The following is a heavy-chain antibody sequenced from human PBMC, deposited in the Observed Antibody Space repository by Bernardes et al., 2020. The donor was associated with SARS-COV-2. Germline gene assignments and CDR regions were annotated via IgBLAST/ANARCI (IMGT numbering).Heavy chain of an antibody. CDR1: GFTFSHYE. J-gene: IGHJ3*02. CDR2: MSSSGTTI. Sequence: GSLRLYCKASGFTFSHYEMNWVRQAPGKGLEKVSYMSSSGTTIYYADSVKGRFTISRDNAKNSLYLQMDSLRADDTAVYFCARGTLLQGVFDIWGQGTMVAVSS. D-gene: IGHD3-10*01. V-gene: IGHV3-48*03. CDR3: ARGTLLQGVFDI.